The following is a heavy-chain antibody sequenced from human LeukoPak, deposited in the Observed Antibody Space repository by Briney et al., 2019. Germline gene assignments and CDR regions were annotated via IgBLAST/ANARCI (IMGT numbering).Heavy chain of an antibody. J-gene: IGHJ6*02. CDR3: ARDSRDYGSGSYWDV. CDR1: GGSINNYY. D-gene: IGHD3-10*01. Sequence: SETLSLTCTISGGSINNYYWNWIRQPPGKGLEWIGYITGSIYFSGSTKYDPSLERRVTMSVDTSKNQFSLTLSSVTAADTAVYYCARDSRDYGSGSYWDVWGQGTTVTVSS. V-gene: IGHV4-59*01. CDR2: ITGSIYFSGST.